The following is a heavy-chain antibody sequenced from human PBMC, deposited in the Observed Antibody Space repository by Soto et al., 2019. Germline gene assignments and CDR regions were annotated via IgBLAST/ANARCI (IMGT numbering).Heavy chain of an antibody. CDR3: AGGPDYYGSGSYRYYFDY. V-gene: IGHV4-34*01. D-gene: IGHD3-10*01. J-gene: IGHJ4*02. CDR2: INHSGST. Sequence: SETLSLTCAVYGGSFSGYYWSWIRQPPGKGLEWIGEINHSGSTNYNPSLKSRVTISVDTSKNQFSLKLSSVTAADTAVYYCAGGPDYYGSGSYRYYFDYWGQGTLVTVSS. CDR1: GGSFSGYY.